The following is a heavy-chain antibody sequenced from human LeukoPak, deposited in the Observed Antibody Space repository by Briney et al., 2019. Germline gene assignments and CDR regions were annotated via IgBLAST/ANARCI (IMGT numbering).Heavy chain of an antibody. CDR2: IYTSGST. J-gene: IGHJ3*02. D-gene: IGHD3-22*01. CDR1: GGSISSYY. V-gene: IGHV4-4*07. Sequence: SETLSLTCTVSGGSISSYYWSWIRQPAGKGLEWIGRIYTSGSTNYNPSLKSRVTMSVDTSKNQFSLKLSSVTAADTAVYYCARILYYYDSSGYSPRDDAFDIWGQGTLVTVSS. CDR3: ARILYYYDSSGYSPRDDAFDI.